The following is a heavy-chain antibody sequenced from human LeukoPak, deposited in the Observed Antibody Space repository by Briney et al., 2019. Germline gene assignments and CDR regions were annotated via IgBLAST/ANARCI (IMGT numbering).Heavy chain of an antibody. J-gene: IGHJ6*02. D-gene: IGHD5-18*01. CDR1: GYTFTGYY. V-gene: IGHV1-18*04. CDR2: ISAYNGNT. Sequence: ASVKVSCKASGYTFTGYYMHWVRQAPGQGLEWMGWISAYNGNTNYTQKLQGRVTMTTDTSTSTAYMELRSLRSDDTAVYYCAGGSIQLWSGLYSYYGMDAWGQGTTVTVSS. CDR3: AGGSIQLWSGLYSYYGMDA.